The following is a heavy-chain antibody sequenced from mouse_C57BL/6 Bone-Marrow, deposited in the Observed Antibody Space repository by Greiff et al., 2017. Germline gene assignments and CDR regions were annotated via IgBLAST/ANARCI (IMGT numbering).Heavy chain of an antibody. CDR2: IFPGSGST. J-gene: IGHJ4*01. V-gene: IGHV1-75*01. CDR3: ARSYYSNYVGVYYYAMDY. Sequence: VQLQESGPELVKPGASVKISCKASGYTFTDYYINWVKQRPGQGLEWIGWIFPGSGSTYYNEKFKGKATLTVDKSSSTAYMLLSSLTSEDSAVYYCARSYYSNYVGVYYYAMDYWGQGTSVTVSS. CDR1: GYTFTDYY. D-gene: IGHD2-5*01.